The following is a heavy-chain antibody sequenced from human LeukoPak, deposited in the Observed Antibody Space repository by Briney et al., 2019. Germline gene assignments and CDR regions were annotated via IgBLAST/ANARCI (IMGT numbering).Heavy chain of an antibody. J-gene: IGHJ3*02. D-gene: IGHD6-13*01. V-gene: IGHV3-23*01. CDR1: GFTFSSYA. CDR3: AKVVDSSSWLFYNAFDI. CDR2: ISGSGGST. Sequence: PGGSLGLSCAASGFTFSSYAMNWVRQAPGKGLEWVSTISGSGGSTYYADSVKGRFTISRDNSKNTLFLQMNSLRVEDTAVYYCAKVVDSSSWLFYNAFDIWGQGTMVSVSS.